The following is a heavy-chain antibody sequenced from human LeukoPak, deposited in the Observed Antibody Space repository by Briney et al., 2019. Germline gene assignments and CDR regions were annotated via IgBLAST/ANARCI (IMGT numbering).Heavy chain of an antibody. D-gene: IGHD1-26*01. CDR1: GFSVSSSY. CDR3: ARVPRVGAPLGWFDP. J-gene: IGHJ5*02. Sequence: GGSLRLSCAASGFSVSSSYMSWVRQAPGKGLEWVSVICSGGGTSYADSVKGRFTISRDNSENTLYLQMNSLRAEDTAVYYCARVPRVGAPLGWFDPWGQGTLVTVSS. CDR2: ICSGGGT. V-gene: IGHV3-53*01.